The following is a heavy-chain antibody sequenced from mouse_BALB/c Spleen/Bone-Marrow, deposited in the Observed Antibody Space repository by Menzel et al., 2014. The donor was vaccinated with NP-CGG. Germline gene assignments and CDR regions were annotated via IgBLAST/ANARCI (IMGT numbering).Heavy chain of an antibody. D-gene: IGHD2-1*01. J-gene: IGHJ4*01. CDR3: ARSLYPRAMDY. CDR1: GFTFTDYY. CDR2: IRNKANAYTT. V-gene: IGHV7-3*02. Sequence: EVMLVESGGGLVQPGGSLRLSCATSGFTFTDYYMSWVRPPPGKALEWLGFIRNKANAYTTEYSASVKGRFTISRDNSQSILYLQMNILRAEDSATYYCARSLYPRAMDYWGQGTSVTVSS.